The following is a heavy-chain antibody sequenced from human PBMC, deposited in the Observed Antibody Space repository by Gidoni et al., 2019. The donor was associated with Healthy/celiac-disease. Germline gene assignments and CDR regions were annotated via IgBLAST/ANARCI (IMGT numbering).Heavy chain of an antibody. D-gene: IGHD1-7*01. CDR1: GSTFSSYS. CDR3: ASSAGTTYY. J-gene: IGHJ4*02. CDR2: ISSSSSYI. Sequence: EVQLVESGEGLVKPGWSLRLSRAASGSTFSSYSMNWVRQAPGKGLEWVSSISSSSSYIYYADSVKGRFTISRDNAKNSLYLQMNSLRAEDTAVYYCASSAGTTYYWGQGTLVTVSS. V-gene: IGHV3-21*01.